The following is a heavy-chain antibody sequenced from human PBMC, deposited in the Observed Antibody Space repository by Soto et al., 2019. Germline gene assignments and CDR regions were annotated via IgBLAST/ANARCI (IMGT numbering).Heavy chain of an antibody. J-gene: IGHJ6*02. D-gene: IGHD2-21*01. CDR2: IWYDGSNK. Sequence: QVQLVESGGGVVQPGRSLRLSCAASGFTFSSYGMHWVRQAPGKGLAWVAVIWYDGSNKYYENSVKGRFTISRDNSKNTLYLQMNSLRAEDTAVYYCASQIPRADYYYGIDVWGQGTTVTVSS. CDR1: GFTFSSYG. V-gene: IGHV3-33*01. CDR3: ASQIPRADYYYGIDV.